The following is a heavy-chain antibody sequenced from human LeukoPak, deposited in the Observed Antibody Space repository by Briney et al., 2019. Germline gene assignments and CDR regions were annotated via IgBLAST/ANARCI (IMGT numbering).Heavy chain of an antibody. Sequence: ASVKVSCKASGYTFTGYYMHWVRQAPGQGLEWMGWINPNSGGTNYAQKFQGRVTMTRDTSISTAYMELSRLRSDDTAVYYCARDKAIVVVPAALYYYYYYMDGWGKGTTVTVSS. V-gene: IGHV1-2*02. CDR3: ARDKAIVVVPAALYYYYYYMDG. D-gene: IGHD2-2*01. J-gene: IGHJ6*03. CDR1: GYTFTGYY. CDR2: INPNSGGT.